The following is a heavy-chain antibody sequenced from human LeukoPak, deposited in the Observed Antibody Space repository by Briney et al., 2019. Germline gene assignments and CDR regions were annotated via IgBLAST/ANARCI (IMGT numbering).Heavy chain of an antibody. V-gene: IGHV1-2*02. Sequence: ASVTVSCKASGYTFTGYYMHWVRQAPGQGREWMGWINPNSGGTNYAQKFQGRVTITRDTSISTAYMELSRLRSDDTAVYYCARADSGYGPGYFDYWGQGTLVTVSS. J-gene: IGHJ4*02. D-gene: IGHD3-10*01. CDR2: INPNSGGT. CDR1: GYTFTGYY. CDR3: ARADSGYGPGYFDY.